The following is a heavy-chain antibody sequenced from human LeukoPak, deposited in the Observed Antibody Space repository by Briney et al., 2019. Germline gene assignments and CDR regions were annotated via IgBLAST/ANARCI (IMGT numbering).Heavy chain of an antibody. CDR1: GGSISSYY. Sequence: PSETLSLTCTVSGGSISSYYWSWIRQPPGKGLEWIGYIYYSGSTNYNPSLKSRVTISVDTSKNQFSLKLSSVTAADTAVYYCAREVEGAFDIWGQGTMVTVSS. V-gene: IGHV4-59*01. J-gene: IGHJ3*02. D-gene: IGHD5-24*01. CDR3: AREVEGAFDI. CDR2: IYYSGST.